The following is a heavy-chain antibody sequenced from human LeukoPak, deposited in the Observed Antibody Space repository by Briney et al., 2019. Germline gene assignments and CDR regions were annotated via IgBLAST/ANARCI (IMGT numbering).Heavy chain of an antibody. Sequence: SETLSLTCDVSGYTISSGYYWGWIRQPPGKGLEWIGTIYHTGSTYYNPSLKSRVTISVDTSKNQFSLKLSSVTAADTAVYYCAGNPRYCSSTSCYGVDPWGQGTLVTVSS. CDR3: AGNPRYCSSTSCYGVDP. J-gene: IGHJ5*02. CDR2: IYHTGST. D-gene: IGHD2-2*01. V-gene: IGHV4-38-2*01. CDR1: GYTISSGYY.